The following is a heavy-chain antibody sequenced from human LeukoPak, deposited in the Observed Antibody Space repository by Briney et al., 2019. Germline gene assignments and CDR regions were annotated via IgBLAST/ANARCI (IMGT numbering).Heavy chain of an antibody. Sequence: SETLSLTCTVSGGSISSYYWSWIRQPPGKGLEWIGYIYYSGSTNYNPSLKSRVTVSVDTSKNQFSLKLNSVTAADTAVYYCARDPRGGTSRDNWFDPWGQGTLVTVSS. J-gene: IGHJ5*02. CDR1: GGSISSYY. CDR3: ARDPRGGTSRDNWFDP. CDR2: IYYSGST. D-gene: IGHD1-1*01. V-gene: IGHV4-59*01.